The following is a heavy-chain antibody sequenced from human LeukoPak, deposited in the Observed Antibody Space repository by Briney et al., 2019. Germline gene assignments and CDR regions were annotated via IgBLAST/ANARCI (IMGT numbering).Heavy chain of an antibody. D-gene: IGHD3-22*01. CDR3: ARGAYYYED. J-gene: IGHJ4*02. CDR2: ISSSSSTI. V-gene: IGHV3-48*01. Sequence: GGSLRLSCAASGFSFSSYWMHWVRQAPGKGLEWVSYISSSSSTIYYADSVKGRFTISRDNAKNSLYLQMNSLRAEDTAVYYCARGAYYYEDWGQGTLVTVSS. CDR1: GFSFSSYW.